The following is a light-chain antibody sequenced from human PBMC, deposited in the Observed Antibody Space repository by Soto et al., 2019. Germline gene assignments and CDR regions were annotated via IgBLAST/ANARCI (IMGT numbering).Light chain of an antibody. CDR3: QQYGRSPPYT. CDR1: QSVSSSY. Sequence: EIVLTQSPGTLSLSPGDRATLSCRASQSVSSSYLAWYQQKPGQAPRLLIYGASSRATGIPDRFSGSGSGTDFTLTISRLEPEDLAVYFCQQYGRSPPYTFGQGTKVEI. J-gene: IGKJ2*01. CDR2: GAS. V-gene: IGKV3-20*01.